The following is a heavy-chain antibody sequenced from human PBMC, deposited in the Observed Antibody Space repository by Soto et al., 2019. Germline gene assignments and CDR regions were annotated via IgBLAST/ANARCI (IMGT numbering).Heavy chain of an antibody. CDR3: ARGPPDTAMAPYYYYGMDV. CDR1: GFTFSSYS. Sequence: GGSLRLSCAASGFTFSSYSMNWVRQAPGKGLEWVSYISSSSSTIYYADSVKGRFTISRDNAKNSLYLQMNSLRDEDTAVYYCARGPPDTAMAPYYYYGMDVWGQGTTVTVSS. CDR2: ISSSSSTI. D-gene: IGHD5-18*01. V-gene: IGHV3-48*02. J-gene: IGHJ6*02.